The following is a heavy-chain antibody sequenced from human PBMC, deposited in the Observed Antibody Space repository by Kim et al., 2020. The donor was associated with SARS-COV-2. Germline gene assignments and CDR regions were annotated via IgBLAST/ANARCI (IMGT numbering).Heavy chain of an antibody. V-gene: IGHV4-39*07. CDR1: GGSISSSSYY. D-gene: IGHD4-17*01. CDR2: IYYSGST. J-gene: IGHJ5*02. CDR3: ARNRGGYGDDELDP. Sequence: SETLSLTCTVSGGSISSSSYYWGWIRQPPGKGLEWIGSIYYSGSTYYNPSLKSRVTISVDTSKNQFSLKLSSVTAADTAVYYCARNRGGYGDDELDPWGQGTLVTVSS.